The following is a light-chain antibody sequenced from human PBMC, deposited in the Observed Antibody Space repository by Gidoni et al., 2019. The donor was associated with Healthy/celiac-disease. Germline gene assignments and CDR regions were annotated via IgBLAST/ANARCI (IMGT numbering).Light chain of an antibody. CDR3: QQYNNWPPIT. CDR2: GAS. CDR1: QSVSSN. J-gene: IGKJ5*01. Sequence: EIGMTQSPATLSVSPGERATRSCRASQSVSSNFAWYQQKPGQAPRLLIYGASTRATGIPARFSGSGSGTEFTLTISSLQSEDFAVSYCQQYNNWPPITFGQXTRLEIK. V-gene: IGKV3-15*01.